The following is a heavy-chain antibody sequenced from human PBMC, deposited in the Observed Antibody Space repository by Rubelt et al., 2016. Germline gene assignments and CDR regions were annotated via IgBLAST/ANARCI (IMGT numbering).Heavy chain of an antibody. CDR3: ARRTVVVIAMRADAFDI. J-gene: IGHJ3*02. CDR2: INHSGST. CDR1: GGSFSGYY. D-gene: IGHD2-21*01. V-gene: IGHV4-34*01. Sequence: QVQLQQWGAGLLKPSETLSLTCAVYGGSFSGYYWSWIRQPPGKGLEWIGEINHSGSTNYNPSLKSRVTISVDTSKNQFSRNVSSVPSAATAVYYCARRTVVVIAMRADAFDIWGQGTMVTVSS.